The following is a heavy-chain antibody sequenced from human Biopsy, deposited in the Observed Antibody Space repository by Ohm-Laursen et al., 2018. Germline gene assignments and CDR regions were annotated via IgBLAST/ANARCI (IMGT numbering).Heavy chain of an antibody. V-gene: IGHV4-59*12. D-gene: IGHD3-3*01. CDR3: ARARIKTSGVLIPETYYFDS. CDR1: GDSISIYY. J-gene: IGHJ4*02. Sequence: PSQTLSLTCSVSGDSISIYYWSWIRQPPGKGLEWIGNFYYSGSTNYNPSLKSRITMSLDRSKSQVSLRMNSVTAADTAVYYCARARIKTSGVLIPETYYFDSWGQGTLVTVSP. CDR2: FYYSGST.